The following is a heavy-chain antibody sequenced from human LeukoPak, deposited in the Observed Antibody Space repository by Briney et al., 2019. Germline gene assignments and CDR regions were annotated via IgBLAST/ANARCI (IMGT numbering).Heavy chain of an antibody. D-gene: IGHD5-24*01. CDR1: GFTFSSYW. CDR2: IYYSETT. CDR3: ARQRADYYYYYIDV. V-gene: IGHV4-59*04. Sequence: PGGSLRLSCAASGFTFSSYWMSWVRQPPGKGLEWIGSIYYSETTYDNPSLKSRVTMSIDTSKNQFSLKLSSVTAADSAVYYCARQRADYYYYYIDVWGKGTTVTVS. J-gene: IGHJ6*03.